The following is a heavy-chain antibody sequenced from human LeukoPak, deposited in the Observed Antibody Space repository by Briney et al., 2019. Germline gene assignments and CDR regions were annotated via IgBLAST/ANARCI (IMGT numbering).Heavy chain of an antibody. D-gene: IGHD3-3*01. J-gene: IGHJ4*02. V-gene: IGHV3-48*04. CDR2: ISSSSSTI. Sequence: GGSLRLSCAASGFRFSSYAMSWVRQAPGKGLEWVSYISSSSSTIYYADSVKGRFTISRDNAKNSLYLQMNSLRAEDTAVYYCARDYEAADYWGQGTLVTVSS. CDR1: GFRFSSYA. CDR3: ARDYEAADY.